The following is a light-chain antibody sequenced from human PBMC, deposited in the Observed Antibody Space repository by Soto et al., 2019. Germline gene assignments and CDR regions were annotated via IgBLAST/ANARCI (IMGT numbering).Light chain of an antibody. CDR3: QQYYTNSWS. CDR2: WAS. CDR1: QSVLYSPTNKNY. V-gene: IGKV4-1*01. J-gene: IGKJ1*01. Sequence: DIVMTQSPDSLAVSLGERATINCKSSQSVLYSPTNKNYLAWYQHKPGQPPKMLIYWASIRESGVPDRLSGSGSGTDFTLTISSLQSEDVAVYYCQQYYTNSWSFGQGTKVEIK.